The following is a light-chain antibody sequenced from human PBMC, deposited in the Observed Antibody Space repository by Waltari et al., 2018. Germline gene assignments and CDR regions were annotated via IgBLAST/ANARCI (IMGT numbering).Light chain of an antibody. V-gene: IGLV3-25*03. CDR3: QSADSSGTHV. Sequence: SYELPQPPSVSVSPGQTARIPCSGDALPKQYAYWYQQKPGQAPVLVIYKDSERPSGIPERFSGSSSGTTVTLTISGVQAEDEADYYCQSADSSGTHVFGGGTKLTVL. J-gene: IGLJ2*01. CDR1: ALPKQY. CDR2: KDS.